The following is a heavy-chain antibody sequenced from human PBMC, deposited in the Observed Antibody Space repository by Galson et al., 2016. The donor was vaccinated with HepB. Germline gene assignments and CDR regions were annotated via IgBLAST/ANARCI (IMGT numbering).Heavy chain of an antibody. Sequence: LRLSCAASGFTFSDYYMSWIRQAPGKGLEWVSYIISRSGSPISYADSVKGRFTISRDNAKKSLYLQMNSLRAEDTAVYYCARDRSRFSSGYYTGARDVFAIWGQGTVVTVSS. CDR2: IISRSGSPI. V-gene: IGHV3-11*04. CDR1: GFTFSDYY. CDR3: ARDRSRFSSGYYTGARDVFAI. J-gene: IGHJ3*02. D-gene: IGHD3-3*01.